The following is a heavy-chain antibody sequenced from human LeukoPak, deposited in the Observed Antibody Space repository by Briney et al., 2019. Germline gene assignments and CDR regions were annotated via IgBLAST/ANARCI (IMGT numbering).Heavy chain of an antibody. D-gene: IGHD3-3*01. CDR3: AKAWANYDFWGGFDY. CDR1: GFTFSSYA. CDR2: ISGSGGST. Sequence: GGSLRLSCAASGFTFSSYAMSWVRQAPGKGLEWVSAISGSGGSTYYADSVKGRFTISRDNSKNTLYLQMNSLRAEDTAVYYCAKAWANYDFWGGFDYWGQGTLVTVSS. V-gene: IGHV3-23*01. J-gene: IGHJ4*02.